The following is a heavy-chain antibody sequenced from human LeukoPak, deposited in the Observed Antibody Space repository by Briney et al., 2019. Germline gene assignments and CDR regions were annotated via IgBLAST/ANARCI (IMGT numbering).Heavy chain of an antibody. Sequence: GSLRLSCAASGFTFSSYGMSWVRQAPGKGLEWVSGISGSGGTTYYADSVKGRLTISRDNSKNTVFLQMNSLRAEDTAVYYCERDRETIAACMDVWGQGTTVTVSS. CDR3: ERDRETIAACMDV. CDR2: ISGSGGTT. D-gene: IGHD6-13*01. CDR1: GFTFSSYG. J-gene: IGHJ6*02. V-gene: IGHV3-23*01.